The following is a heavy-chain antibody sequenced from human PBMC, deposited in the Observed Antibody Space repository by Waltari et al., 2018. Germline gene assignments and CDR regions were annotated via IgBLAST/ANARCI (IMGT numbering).Heavy chain of an antibody. J-gene: IGHJ4*02. Sequence: EVQLVESGGGLIQPGGSLRLSCAASGFSVSSNYMNWVGQAPGKGGEWVSVIFSGGTTFYADSVKGRFTVSRDIHKNTVYLQLNEVGVDDTAVYFCAASTYFYDTSGYYFFDCWGQGTLVSVSS. D-gene: IGHD3-22*01. CDR2: IFSGGTT. CDR1: GFSVSSNY. V-gene: IGHV3-53*01. CDR3: AASTYFYDTSGYYFFDC.